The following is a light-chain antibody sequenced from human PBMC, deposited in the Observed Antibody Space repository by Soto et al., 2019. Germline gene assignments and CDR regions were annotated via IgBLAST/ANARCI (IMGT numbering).Light chain of an antibody. V-gene: IGLV2-14*01. CDR3: SSYTSSSTLYV. J-gene: IGLJ1*01. CDR1: SSDVGGYNY. Sequence: QSALTQPASVSGSPGQSITISCTGTSSDVGGYNYVSWYRQHPGKAPKLMIYEVSNRPSGFSNRFSGSKSGNTASLTISGLQAEDVADYYCSSYTSSSTLYVFGTGTKVTVL. CDR2: EVS.